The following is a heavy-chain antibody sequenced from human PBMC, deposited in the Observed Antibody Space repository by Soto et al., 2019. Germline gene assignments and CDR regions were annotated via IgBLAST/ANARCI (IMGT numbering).Heavy chain of an antibody. CDR1: GYTFTGYY. Sequence: QVQLVQSGAEVKKPGASVKVSCKASGYTFTGYYMHWVRQAPGQGLEWMGWINPNSGGTNYAQKVQGWVTMTRDTSISTAYMELSRLRSVDTAVYYCARSRQTIFGVVPYYYYGMDVWGQGTTVTVSS. J-gene: IGHJ6*02. D-gene: IGHD3-3*01. V-gene: IGHV1-2*04. CDR3: ARSRQTIFGVVPYYYYGMDV. CDR2: INPNSGGT.